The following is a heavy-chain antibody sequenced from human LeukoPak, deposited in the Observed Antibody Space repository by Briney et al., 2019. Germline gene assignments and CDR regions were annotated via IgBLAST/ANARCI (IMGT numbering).Heavy chain of an antibody. CDR2: IDPSDSYT. J-gene: IGHJ6*02. Sequence: VESLQISCKGSGYSFTSYWMSWVRQMPGKGLEWMGRIDPSDSYTNYSPSFQGHVTISADKSISTAYLQWSSLKASDTAMYYCARLSFGEGYYYGMDVWGQGTTGTVSS. CDR3: ARLSFGEGYYYGMDV. CDR1: GYSFTSYW. D-gene: IGHD3-10*01. V-gene: IGHV5-10-1*01.